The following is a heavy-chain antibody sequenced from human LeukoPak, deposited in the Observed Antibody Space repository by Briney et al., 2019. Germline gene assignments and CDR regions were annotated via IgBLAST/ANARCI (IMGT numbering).Heavy chain of an antibody. D-gene: IGHD3-22*01. CDR1: GGSISSSSYY. J-gene: IGHJ4*02. CDR2: IYYSGST. V-gene: IGHV4-39*07. Sequence: KPSETLSLTCTVSGGSISSSSYYWGWIRQPPGKGLEWIGSIYYSGSTYYNPSLKSRVTISVDTSKNQFSLKLSSVTAADTAVYYCAREAYYYDSSGMVDHWGQGTQVTVSS. CDR3: AREAYYYDSSGMVDH.